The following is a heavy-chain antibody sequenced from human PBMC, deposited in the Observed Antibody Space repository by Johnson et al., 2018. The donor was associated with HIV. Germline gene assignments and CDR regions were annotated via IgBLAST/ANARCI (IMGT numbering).Heavy chain of an antibody. J-gene: IGHJ3*02. CDR2: IWYDGSNK. CDR3: AKPSTESAFDI. Sequence: QVQLVESGGGVVQPGRSLRLSCAASGFTFSSYGMYWVRQAPGKGLEWVAVIWYDGSNKYYADSVKGRFTISRDNSKNTLYLQMNSLRAEDTAVYYCAKPSTESAFDIWGQGTMVTVSS. V-gene: IGHV3-33*06. D-gene: IGHD1-1*01. CDR1: GFTFSSYG.